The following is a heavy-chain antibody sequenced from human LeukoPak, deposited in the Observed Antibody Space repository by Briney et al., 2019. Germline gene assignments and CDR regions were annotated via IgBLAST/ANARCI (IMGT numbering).Heavy chain of an antibody. V-gene: IGHV3-30*18. Sequence: GGSLRLSCAASGFTFSSYGMHWVRQAPGKGLEWVAVISYDGSNKYYADSVKGRFTISRDNSKNTLYLQMNSLRAEDTAVYYCAKDDWGRDYSSGYDYWGQGTLVTVSS. CDR3: AKDDWGRDYSSGYDY. CDR1: GFTFSSYG. D-gene: IGHD3-22*01. J-gene: IGHJ4*02. CDR2: ISYDGSNK.